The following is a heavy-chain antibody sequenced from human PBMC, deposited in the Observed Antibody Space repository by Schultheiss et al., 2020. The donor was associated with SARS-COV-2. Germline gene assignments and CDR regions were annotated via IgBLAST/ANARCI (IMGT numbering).Heavy chain of an antibody. Sequence: SETLSLTCTVSGGSISSGGYYWSWIRQHPGKGLEWIGSIYYSGSTYYNPSLKSRVTISVDTSKNQFSLKLSSVTAEDTAVYYCARQDNNFDSWGQGILVTVSS. CDR2: IYYSGST. D-gene: IGHD1-1*01. CDR3: ARQDNNFDS. J-gene: IGHJ4*02. V-gene: IGHV4-39*01. CDR1: GGSISSGGYY.